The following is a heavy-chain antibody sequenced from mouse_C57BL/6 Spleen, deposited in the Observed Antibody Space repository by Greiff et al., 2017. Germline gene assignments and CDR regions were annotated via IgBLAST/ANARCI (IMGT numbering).Heavy chain of an antibody. J-gene: IGHJ1*03. CDR2: ISYDGSN. V-gene: IGHV3-6*01. CDR3: ARGYYGSSPYFDV. Sequence: EVQLVESGPGLVKPSQSLSLTCSVTGYSITSGYYWNWIRQFPGNKLEWMGYISYDGSNNYNPSLKNRISITRDTSKNQFFLKLNSVTTEDTATYYCARGYYGSSPYFDVWGTGTTVTVSS. CDR1: GYSITSGYY. D-gene: IGHD1-1*01.